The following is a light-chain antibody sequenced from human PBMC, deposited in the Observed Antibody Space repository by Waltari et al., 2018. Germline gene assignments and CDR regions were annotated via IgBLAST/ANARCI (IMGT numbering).Light chain of an antibody. CDR3: MQGSHWPRT. J-gene: IGKJ2*01. V-gene: IGKV2-30*02. CDR2: KIT. CDR1: QSPGHSDGNTY. Sequence: QSPGHSDGNTYLNWFHQRPGRSPRRLIYKITRRESGVPDRFSGSGSGTYFTLKISRVEAEDVGVYYCMQGSHWPRTFGQGTKLEI.